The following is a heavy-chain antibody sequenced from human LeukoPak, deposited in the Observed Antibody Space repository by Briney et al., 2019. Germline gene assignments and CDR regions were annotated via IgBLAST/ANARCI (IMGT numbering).Heavy chain of an antibody. CDR1: GYTFISYD. J-gene: IGHJ4*02. CDR3: ARGYYYDSSGYYETFDY. Sequence: GASVKVPCKASGYTFISYDINWVRQATGQGLEWMGWMNPNSGNTGYAQKFQGRVTITRNTSISTAYMELSSLRSEDTAVYYCARGYYYDSSGYYETFDYWGQGTLVTVSS. V-gene: IGHV1-8*03. CDR2: MNPNSGNT. D-gene: IGHD3-22*01.